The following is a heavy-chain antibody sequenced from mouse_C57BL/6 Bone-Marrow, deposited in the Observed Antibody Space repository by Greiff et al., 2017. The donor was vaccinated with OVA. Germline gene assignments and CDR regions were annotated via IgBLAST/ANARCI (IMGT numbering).Heavy chain of an antibody. V-gene: IGHV1-75*01. Sequence: QVQLQQSGPELVKPGASVKISCKASGYTFTDYYINWVKQRPGQGLEWIGWIFPGSGSTYYNEKFKGKATLTVDKSSSSAYMLLSSLTSEDSAVDFGARYYYGSSSHNFGDWGQGTTLTVSS. D-gene: IGHD1-1*01. J-gene: IGHJ2*01. CDR3: ARYYYGSSSHNFGD. CDR1: GYTFTDYY. CDR2: IFPGSGST.